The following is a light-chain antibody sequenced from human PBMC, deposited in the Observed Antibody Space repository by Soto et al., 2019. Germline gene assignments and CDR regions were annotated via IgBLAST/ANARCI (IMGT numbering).Light chain of an antibody. J-gene: IGKJ1*01. CDR2: WES. CDR3: QKYYTNSWT. CDR1: QSVLYSPNNKNY. V-gene: IGKV4-1*01. Sequence: DIVMTQSPESVAMYSRLTAPINCKYSQSVLYSPNNKNYLAWYQHKPGQPPKMLIYWESIRDSGVTARFSGSGSGTDFTLNIRSMKSEEVAVYYCQKYYTNSWTFGQGTKVDIK.